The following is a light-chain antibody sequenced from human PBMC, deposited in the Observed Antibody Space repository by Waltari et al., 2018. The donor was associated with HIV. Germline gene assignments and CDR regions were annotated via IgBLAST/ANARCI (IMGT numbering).Light chain of an antibody. CDR3: CAYSSDNTPV. Sequence: QSALTQPASVSGSPGQSITISCFGTSSDIGAYDYVSWYQQRPGKAPRVMIYDVSNRPSGVPVRFFGSKSGDSASLTISGLQAEDEAHYHCCAYSSDNTPVFGGGTRLTVL. CDR1: SSDIGAYDY. J-gene: IGLJ3*02. CDR2: DVS. V-gene: IGLV2-14*03.